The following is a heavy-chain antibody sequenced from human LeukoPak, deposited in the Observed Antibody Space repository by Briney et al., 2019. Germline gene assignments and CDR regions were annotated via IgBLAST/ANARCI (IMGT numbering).Heavy chain of an antibody. CDR1: EYTFTSYD. Sequence: ASVKVSCKAAEYTFTSYDINWVRQATGQGLEWMGWMNPTSGYTGYAQKFQGRVTMTRDTSISTAYMELSSLRSGDTAVYYCARMRGYSLGYWYLDLWGRGTLVTVSS. V-gene: IGHV1-8*01. J-gene: IGHJ2*01. CDR3: ARMRGYSLGYWYLDL. D-gene: IGHD5-18*01. CDR2: MNPTSGYT.